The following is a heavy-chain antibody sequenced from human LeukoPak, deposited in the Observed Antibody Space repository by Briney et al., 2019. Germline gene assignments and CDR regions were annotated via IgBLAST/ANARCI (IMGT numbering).Heavy chain of an antibody. V-gene: IGHV3-7*01. J-gene: IGHJ4*02. CDR3: AREVGEDIWAARSLFDY. D-gene: IGHD6-6*01. CDR1: GFTFSSYW. CDR2: IKQDGSEK. Sequence: PGGSLRLSCAAPGFTFSSYWMSWVRQAPGKGLEWVANIKQDGSEKYYVDSVKGRFTISRDNAKNSLYLQMNSLRAEDTAVYYCAREVGEDIWAARSLFDYWGQGTLVTVSS.